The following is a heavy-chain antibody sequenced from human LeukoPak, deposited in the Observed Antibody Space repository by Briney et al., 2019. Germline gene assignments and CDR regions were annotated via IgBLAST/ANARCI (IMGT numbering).Heavy chain of an antibody. J-gene: IGHJ4*02. D-gene: IGHD3-22*01. V-gene: IGHV3-33*06. CDR2: IWYDGSNK. CDR3: AKDFNAYYDSSGSPDY. Sequence: GGSLRLSCAASGFTFSSYGMHWVRQAPGKGLEWVAVIWYDGSNKYYADSVKGRFTISRDNSKSTLYLQMNSLRAEDTAVYYCAKDFNAYYDSSGSPDYWGQGTLVTVSS. CDR1: GFTFSSYG.